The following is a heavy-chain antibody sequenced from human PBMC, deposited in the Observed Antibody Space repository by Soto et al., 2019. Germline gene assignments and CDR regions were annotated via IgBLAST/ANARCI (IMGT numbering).Heavy chain of an antibody. D-gene: IGHD3-22*01. Sequence: LSSAAFGLNLSTSSMSWVPQAPGKGLEWVSVIYSGGSTYYADSVKGRFTISRDNSKNTLYLQMNSLRAEDTAAYYCATEVYYYDSSGYYSLDYWGQGTLVTVSS. CDR1: GLNLSTSS. CDR3: ATEVYYYDSSGYYSLDY. J-gene: IGHJ4*02. CDR2: IYSGGST. V-gene: IGHV3-53*01.